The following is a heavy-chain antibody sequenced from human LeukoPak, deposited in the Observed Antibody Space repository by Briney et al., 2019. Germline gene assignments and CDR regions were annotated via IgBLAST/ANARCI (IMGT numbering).Heavy chain of an antibody. CDR2: INPDSGGT. CDR1: GYTFTSYG. Sequence: GASVKVSCKASGYTFTSYGISWVRQAPGQGLEWMGWINPDSGGTNYAQQFQGRVTMTRDTAISTVYMELNRLRSDDTAVYYCAREREMTIIRGYFQHWGQGTLVSVSS. D-gene: IGHD5-24*01. J-gene: IGHJ1*01. CDR3: AREREMTIIRGYFQH. V-gene: IGHV1-2*02.